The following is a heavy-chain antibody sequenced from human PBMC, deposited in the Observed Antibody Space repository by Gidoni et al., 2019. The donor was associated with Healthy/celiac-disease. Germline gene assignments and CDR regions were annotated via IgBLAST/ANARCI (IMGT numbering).Heavy chain of an antibody. V-gene: IGHV4-34*01. J-gene: IGHJ6*01. CDR2: INQSGST. CDR3: AREGIITNGMDV. D-gene: IGHD3-22*01. Sequence: QVQLQQWGAGLLKPSETLSLTCAVYGGSFSGYYWSWIRQPPGKGLEWIGEINQSGSTNYNPSLKSRVTISVDTSKNQFSLKLSSVTAADTAVYYCAREGIITNGMDVWGQGTTVTVSS. CDR1: GGSFSGYY.